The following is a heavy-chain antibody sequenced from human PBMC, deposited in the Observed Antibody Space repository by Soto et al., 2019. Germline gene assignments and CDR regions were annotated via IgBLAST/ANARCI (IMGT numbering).Heavy chain of an antibody. V-gene: IGHV3-30*18. J-gene: IGHJ4*02. CDR2: ISYDGSNK. CDR3: AKKSDWSGLFDY. Sequence: GGSLRLSCAASGFTFSTFDMHWVRQAPGKGLEWVAIISYDGSNKYYADSLKGRFTISRDNSKNTLYLQMNSLRAEDTAVYYCAKKSDWSGLFDYWGQGTLVNVSS. D-gene: IGHD3-9*01. CDR1: GFTFSTFD.